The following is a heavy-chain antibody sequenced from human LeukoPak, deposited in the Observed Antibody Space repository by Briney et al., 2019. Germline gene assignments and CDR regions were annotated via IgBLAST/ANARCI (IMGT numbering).Heavy chain of an antibody. CDR2: INHSGST. CDR1: GGSFSGYY. D-gene: IGHD3-10*01. J-gene: IGHJ4*02. Sequence: KPSETLSLTCAVYGGSFSGYYWSWIRQPPGKGLEWIGEINHSGSTNYNPSLKSRVTISVDTSKNQFSLKLSSVTAADTAVYYCARGYGSGSYYSYWGQGTLVTVSS. V-gene: IGHV4-34*01. CDR3: ARGYGSGSYYSY.